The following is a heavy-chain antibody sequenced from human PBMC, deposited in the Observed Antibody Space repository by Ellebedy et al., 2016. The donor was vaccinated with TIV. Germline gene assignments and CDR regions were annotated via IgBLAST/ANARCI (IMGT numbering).Heavy chain of an antibody. Sequence: ASVKVSXXASGYTFTSYYMHWVRQAPGQGLEWMGIINPSGGSTSYAQKFQGRVTMTRNTSISTAYMELSSLRSEDTAVYYCARATVPAAYYYGMDVWGQGTTVTVSS. CDR2: INPSGGST. D-gene: IGHD2-2*01. J-gene: IGHJ6*02. CDR3: ARATVPAAYYYGMDV. CDR1: GYTFTSYY. V-gene: IGHV1-46*01.